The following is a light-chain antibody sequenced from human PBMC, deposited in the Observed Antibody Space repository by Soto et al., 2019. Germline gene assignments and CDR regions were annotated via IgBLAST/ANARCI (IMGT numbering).Light chain of an antibody. CDR3: SSYTSSSTYV. J-gene: IGLJ1*01. CDR1: SSDVGGYNY. V-gene: IGLV2-14*01. Sequence: QSDLTQPASVSGSPGQSITISCTGTSSDVGGYNYVSWYQQHPGKAPKLMIYEVSNRPSGVSNRFSGSKSGNTASLTISGLQAEDAADYYCSSYTSSSTYVFGTGTKVTVL. CDR2: EVS.